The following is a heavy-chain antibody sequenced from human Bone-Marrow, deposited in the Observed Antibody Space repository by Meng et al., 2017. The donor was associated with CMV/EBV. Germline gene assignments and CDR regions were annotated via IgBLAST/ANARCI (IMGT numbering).Heavy chain of an antibody. V-gene: IGHV3-30*04. J-gene: IGHJ6*02. CDR1: GFTFSSYA. CDR2: ISYDGSNK. D-gene: IGHD6-19*01. CDR3: AREGGSSGWYGAYYYYGMDV. Sequence: GESLKISCAASGFTFSSYAMHWVRQAPGKGLEWVAVISYDGSNKYYADSVKGRFTISRDNSKNTLYLQMNSLRAEDTAVYYCAREGGSSGWYGAYYYYGMDVWGQGTKVTVSS.